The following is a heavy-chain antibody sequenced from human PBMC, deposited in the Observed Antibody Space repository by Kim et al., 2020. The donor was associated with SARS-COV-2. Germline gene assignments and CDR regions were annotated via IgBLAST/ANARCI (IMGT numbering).Heavy chain of an antibody. CDR2: IYYSGST. Sequence: SETLSLTCTVSGGSISSSSYYWGWIRQPPGKGLEWIGSIYYSGSTYYNPSLKSRVTISVDTSKNQFSLKLSSVTAADTAVYYCARHLAMVYDSSGYYSQYNWFDPWGQGTLVTVSS. CDR1: GGSISSSSYY. CDR3: ARHLAMVYDSSGYYSQYNWFDP. J-gene: IGHJ5*02. V-gene: IGHV4-39*01. D-gene: IGHD3-22*01.